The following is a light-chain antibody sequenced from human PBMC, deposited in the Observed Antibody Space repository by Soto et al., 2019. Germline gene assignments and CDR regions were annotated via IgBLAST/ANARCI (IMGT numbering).Light chain of an antibody. Sequence: EIVLTQSPGTLSLSPWEMATLSCRASQSVSSSYLAWYQQKPGQAPRHLIYGAFTRATGIPARFSGTGSGTEFTLTISSLQSEDFALYYCQQYNDWPLTIGQGTKVDNK. CDR2: GAF. CDR3: QQYNDWPLT. CDR1: QSVSSSY. J-gene: IGKJ1*01. V-gene: IGKV3-15*01.